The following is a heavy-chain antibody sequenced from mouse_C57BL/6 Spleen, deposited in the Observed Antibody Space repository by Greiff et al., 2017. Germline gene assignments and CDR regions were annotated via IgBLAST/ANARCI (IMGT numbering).Heavy chain of an antibody. CDR3: ARARYYGSRPWFAY. D-gene: IGHD1-1*01. Sequence: EVKVVESGGGLVKPGGSLKLSCAASGFTFSSYAMSWVRQTPEKGLEWVATIIDGGGYTYYPDNVKGRFTISRDNATNNRYLQMSHLKSEDAVMYYGARARYYGSRPWFAYWGQGTLVTVSA. CDR1: GFTFSSYA. V-gene: IGHV5-4*03. J-gene: IGHJ3*01. CDR2: IIDGGGYT.